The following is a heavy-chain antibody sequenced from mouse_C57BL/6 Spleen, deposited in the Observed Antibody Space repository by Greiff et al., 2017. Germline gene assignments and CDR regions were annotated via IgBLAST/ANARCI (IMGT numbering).Heavy chain of an antibody. CDR3: ARKGSSYDYAMDY. J-gene: IGHJ4*01. V-gene: IGHV1-81*01. CDR2: IYPRSGNT. D-gene: IGHD1-1*01. Sequence: QVQLQQSGAELARPGASVKLSCKASGYTFTSYGISWVKQRTGQGLEWIGEIYPRSGNTFYNEKFKGKATLTADKSSSTAYMELRSLTSEDSAVYFCARKGSSYDYAMDYWGQGTSVTVSS. CDR1: GYTFTSYG.